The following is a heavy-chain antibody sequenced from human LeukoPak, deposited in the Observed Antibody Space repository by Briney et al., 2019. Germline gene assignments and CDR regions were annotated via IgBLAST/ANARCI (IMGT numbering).Heavy chain of an antibody. V-gene: IGHV4-59*12. D-gene: IGHD1-26*01. Sequence: SETLSLTCTVSGGSISSYYWSWIRQPPGKGLEWIGYIYYSGSTNYNPSLKSRVTISVDTSKNQFSLKLRSVTAADTAVYYCARENSGSYYPLYYFDYWGQGILVPVSS. CDR1: GGSISSYY. CDR3: ARENSGSYYPLYYFDY. CDR2: IYYSGST. J-gene: IGHJ4*02.